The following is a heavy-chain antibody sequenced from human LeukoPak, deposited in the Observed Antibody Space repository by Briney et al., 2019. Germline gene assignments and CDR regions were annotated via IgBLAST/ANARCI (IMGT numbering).Heavy chain of an antibody. V-gene: IGHV1-18*01. Sequence: ASVKVSCKASGYTFTTYGISWVRQAPGQGLKWMGWITTYSGNTYYAQKLQGRVTMPTDTSTSTAYMELRSLRSDDTAVYYCATPLIGQGVSLGYWGQGTLVTVSS. D-gene: IGHD3-16*01. CDR1: GYTFTTYG. CDR3: ATPLIGQGVSLGY. J-gene: IGHJ4*02. CDR2: ITTYSGNT.